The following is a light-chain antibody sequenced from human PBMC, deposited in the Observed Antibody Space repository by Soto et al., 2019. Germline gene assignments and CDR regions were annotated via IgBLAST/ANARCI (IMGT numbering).Light chain of an antibody. Sequence: IVLTQSPGTLSLSPGERATLSCRASQSVGSNFLAWYQQKRGQAPRILIYAASNRASGIPDRFSGSGSGSDITLTISRLEPEDFAVYSCQQYGSPPWAFGQGTRVEI. CDR1: QSVGSNF. CDR3: QQYGSPPWA. J-gene: IGKJ1*01. V-gene: IGKV3-20*01. CDR2: AAS.